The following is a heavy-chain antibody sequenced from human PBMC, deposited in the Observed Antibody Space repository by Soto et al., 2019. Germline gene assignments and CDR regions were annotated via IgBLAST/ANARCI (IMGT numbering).Heavy chain of an antibody. CDR1: GYSFTSYW. CDR2: IYPGDSDT. Sequence: PGESLKISCKGSGYSFTSYWIGWVRQTPGKGLEWMGIIYPGDSDTRYSPSFQGQVTISADKSISTAYLQWSSLKASDTAMYYCARLPGIAAAGTYYYYGMDVWGQGTTVTVSS. CDR3: ARLPGIAAAGTYYYYGMDV. V-gene: IGHV5-51*01. J-gene: IGHJ6*02. D-gene: IGHD6-13*01.